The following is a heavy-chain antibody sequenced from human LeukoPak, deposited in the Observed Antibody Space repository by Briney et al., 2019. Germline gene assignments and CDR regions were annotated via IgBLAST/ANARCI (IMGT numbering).Heavy chain of an antibody. J-gene: IGHJ4*02. CDR2: ISGSGGST. D-gene: IGHD3-22*01. CDR1: GFTFSNAW. V-gene: IGHV3-23*01. Sequence: GGSLRLSCAASGFTFSNAWMSWVRQAPGEGLEWVSAISGSGGSTYYADSVKGRFTISRDNSKNTLYLQMNSLRAEDTAVYYCAKDLLVNDYWGQGTLVTVSS. CDR3: AKDLLVNDY.